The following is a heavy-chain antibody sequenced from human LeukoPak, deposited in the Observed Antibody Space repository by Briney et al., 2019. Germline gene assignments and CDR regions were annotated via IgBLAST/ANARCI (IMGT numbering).Heavy chain of an antibody. J-gene: IGHJ4*02. D-gene: IGHD6-13*01. V-gene: IGHV3-11*01. CDR1: GFTFSDYY. CDR3: AKDQKEQLVFSWSDY. CDR2: ISSSGSTI. Sequence: GGSLRLSCAASGFTFSDYYMSWIRQAPGKGLEWVSYISSSGSTIYYADSVKGRFTISRDNAKNSLYLQMNSLRAEDTAVYCCAKDQKEQLVFSWSDYWGQGTLVTVSS.